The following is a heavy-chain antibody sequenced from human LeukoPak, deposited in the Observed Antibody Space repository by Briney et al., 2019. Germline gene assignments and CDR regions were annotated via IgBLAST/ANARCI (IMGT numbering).Heavy chain of an antibody. J-gene: IGHJ5*02. Sequence: ASVKVSCKASGYTLTSYDINWVRQATGQGLEWMGWMNPNSGNTGYAQKFQGRVTMTRNTSISTAYMELSSLRSEDTAVYYCARGRKSNGQNWFDPWGQGTLVTVSS. CDR2: MNPNSGNT. V-gene: IGHV1-8*01. CDR1: GYTLTSYD. CDR3: ARGRKSNGQNWFDP.